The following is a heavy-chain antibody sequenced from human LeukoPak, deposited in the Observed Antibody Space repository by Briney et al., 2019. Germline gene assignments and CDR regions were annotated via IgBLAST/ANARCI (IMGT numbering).Heavy chain of an antibody. Sequence: GGSLRLSCAASGFTFSNAWMSWVRQAPGKGLEWVGRIKSKTDGGTTDYAAPVKGRFTISRDDSKNTLYLQMNSLKTEDTAVYYCTTGRLRGGYYFDYWGQGTLVTVSS. D-gene: IGHD6-25*01. CDR2: IKSKTDGGTT. CDR1: GFTFSNAW. CDR3: TTGRLRGGYYFDY. J-gene: IGHJ4*02. V-gene: IGHV3-15*01.